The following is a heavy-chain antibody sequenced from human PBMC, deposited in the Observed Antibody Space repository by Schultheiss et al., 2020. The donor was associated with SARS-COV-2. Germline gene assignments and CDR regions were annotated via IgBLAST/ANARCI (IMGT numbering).Heavy chain of an antibody. CDR1: GGSISSYY. D-gene: IGHD2-2*01. Sequence: GSLRLSCTVSGGSISSYYWGWIRQPPGKGLEWIGSIYYSGSTYYNPSLKSRVTISVDTSKNQFSLKLSSVTAADTAVYYCARDSRVVPAYLDYWGQGTLVTVSS. CDR3: ARDSRVVPAYLDY. J-gene: IGHJ4*02. CDR2: IYYSGST. V-gene: IGHV4-39*02.